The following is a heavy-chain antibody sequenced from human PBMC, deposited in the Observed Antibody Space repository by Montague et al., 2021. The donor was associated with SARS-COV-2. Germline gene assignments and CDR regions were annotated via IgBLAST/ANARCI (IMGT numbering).Heavy chain of an antibody. D-gene: IGHD3-16*02. J-gene: IGHJ4*02. Sequence: SETLSLTCTFSGASRSTKNYYWGWIRQPPGKGLEWIGSISYSATSYSNPSLKSRVTMSVDTSRNQLSLNLSSVPVADTAVYYCARLGITLGGVIVIRYYFGFWGRGTLVTVSS. CDR2: ISYSATS. CDR3: ARLGITLGGVIVIRYYFGF. CDR1: GASRSTKNYY. V-gene: IGHV4-39*01.